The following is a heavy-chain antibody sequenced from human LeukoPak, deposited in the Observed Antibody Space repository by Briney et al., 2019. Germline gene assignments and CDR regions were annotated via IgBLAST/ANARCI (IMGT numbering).Heavy chain of an antibody. J-gene: IGHJ5*02. CDR2: ISGSSNTI. D-gene: IGHD1-1*01. CDR1: GFTFRSFA. V-gene: IGHV3-48*04. Sequence: PGGSLRLSCAASGFTFRSFAMNWVGQAPGKGLEWVSYISGSSNTIYYADSVKGRFTISRDNAKNSLYLQMNSLRAEDTAVYYCARVTGTTAGDHWGQGTLVSVSS. CDR3: ARVTGTTAGDH.